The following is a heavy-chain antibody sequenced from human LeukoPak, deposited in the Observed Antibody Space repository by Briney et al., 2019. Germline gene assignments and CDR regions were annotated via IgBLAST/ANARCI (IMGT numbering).Heavy chain of an antibody. CDR1: GGSISRYY. J-gene: IGHJ2*01. V-gene: IGHV4-4*07. Sequence: SETLSLTCTVSGGSISRYYWSWIRQPAGKGLEWLGRIFITGTTNYNPSLKSRVTMSVDTSKNQFSLKLSSVTAADTAVYYCAGTPADFGDSYWYFDLWGRGTLVTVSS. CDR2: IFITGTT. D-gene: IGHD4-17*01. CDR3: AGTPADFGDSYWYFDL.